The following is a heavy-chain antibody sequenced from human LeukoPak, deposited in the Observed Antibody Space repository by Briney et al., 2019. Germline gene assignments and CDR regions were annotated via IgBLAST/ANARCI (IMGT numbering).Heavy chain of an antibody. J-gene: IGHJ5*02. D-gene: IGHD1-26*01. CDR3: ARGQGATVPQVGKNWFDP. CDR1: IDSFSNYH. Sequence: PSETLSLTCAVYIDSFSNYHWNWIRQTPAKGMEWIGEVNESGGTNISPSLRSRVILSVDTSKNQFSLKLIPVTVADTAIYYCARGQGATVPQVGKNWFDPWGQGTRVTVSS. CDR2: VNESGGT. V-gene: IGHV4-34*01.